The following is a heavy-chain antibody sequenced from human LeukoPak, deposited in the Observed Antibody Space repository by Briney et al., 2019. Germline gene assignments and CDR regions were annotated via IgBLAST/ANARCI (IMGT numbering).Heavy chain of an antibody. CDR3: AKSRILRTTSGFDY. Sequence: GESLKISCKGSGSRFNTYWIGWVRQVPGKGLEWMGIIYPGDSDTRYSPSFQGPVTISVDKSISTAYLEWSSLTASDTAMYFCAKSRILRTTSGFDYWGQGTLVTVSS. CDR2: IYPGDSDT. CDR1: GSRFNTYW. D-gene: IGHD1-7*01. V-gene: IGHV5-51*01. J-gene: IGHJ4*02.